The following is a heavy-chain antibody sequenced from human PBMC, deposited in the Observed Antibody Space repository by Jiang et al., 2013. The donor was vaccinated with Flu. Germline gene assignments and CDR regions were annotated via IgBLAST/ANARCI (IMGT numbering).Heavy chain of an antibody. CDR1: GGSISSSSHY. D-gene: IGHD2-21*02. V-gene: IGHV4-61*05. CDR2: IHNSGTT. CDR3: ARSYCGGDCYSMFGYSYYGMDV. J-gene: IGHJ6*02. Sequence: PGLVKPSETLSLTCTVSGGSISSSSHYWSWIRQPPGKGLEWIGYIHNSGTTNYNPSLKSRVTISIDTSTNQFSLKLISVTAPDTAVYYCARSYCGGDCYSMFGYSYYGMDVWGQGTTVTVSS.